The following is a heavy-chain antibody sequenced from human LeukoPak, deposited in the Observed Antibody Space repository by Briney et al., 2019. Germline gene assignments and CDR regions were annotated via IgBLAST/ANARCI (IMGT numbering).Heavy chain of an antibody. J-gene: IGHJ4*02. D-gene: IGHD6-19*01. CDR3: ARDTYSSGWYIIDY. CDR2: IYYSGST. Sequence: PSETLSLTCTVSGGSISSSSYYWGWIRQPPGKGLEWIGSIYYSGSTYYNPSLKSRVTISVDTSENQFSLKLSSVTAADTAVYYCARDTYSSGWYIIDYWGQGTLVTVSS. V-gene: IGHV4-39*07. CDR1: GGSISSSSYY.